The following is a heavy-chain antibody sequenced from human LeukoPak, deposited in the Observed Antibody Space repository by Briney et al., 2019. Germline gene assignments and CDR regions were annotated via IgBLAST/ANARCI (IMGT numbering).Heavy chain of an antibody. CDR3: ARMVTSEGQYFDY. D-gene: IGHD5-18*01. CDR1: GFTFSSYS. V-gene: IGHV3-48*02. Sequence: GGSLRLSCAASGFTFSSYSMNWVRQAPGKGLEWVSYISSSSSTIYYADSVKGRFTISRDNAKKSLYLQMNSLRDEDTAVYYCARMVTSEGQYFDYWGQGTLVTVSS. J-gene: IGHJ4*02. CDR2: ISSSSSTI.